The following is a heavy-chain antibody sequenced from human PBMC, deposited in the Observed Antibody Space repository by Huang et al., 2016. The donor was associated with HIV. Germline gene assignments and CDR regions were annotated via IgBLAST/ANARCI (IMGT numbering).Heavy chain of an antibody. Sequence: QVHLVQSGAEVKKPGASVKVSCKASGYTFTTYGLSWVRQAPGKGLEWMGGSNTDKGYTKYAQKFQGRVTMTADTSTSTAYMEVRSLRSDDTAVYYCARDFRKGHYYDSNGKRRLLYYYYMDVWGKGTTVIVSS. CDR3: ARDFRKGHYYDSNGKRRLLYYYYMDV. J-gene: IGHJ6*03. CDR2: SNTDKGYT. CDR1: GYTFTTYG. D-gene: IGHD3-22*01. V-gene: IGHV1-18*01.